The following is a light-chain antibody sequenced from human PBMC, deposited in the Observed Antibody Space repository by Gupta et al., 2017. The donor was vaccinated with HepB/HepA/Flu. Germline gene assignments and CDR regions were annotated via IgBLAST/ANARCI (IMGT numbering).Light chain of an antibody. Sequence: QSALTQPASVSGSPGQSITISCTGTSSDVGGYNYVSWYQSHPGKAPKLMIYDVSNRPSGVSIRFSGSTSGNTASLTISGLQAEDEADYYCSSYTSSNTVVFGGGTTLTVL. J-gene: IGLJ2*01. CDR1: SSDVGGYNY. V-gene: IGLV2-14*03. CDR2: DVS. CDR3: SSYTSSNTVV.